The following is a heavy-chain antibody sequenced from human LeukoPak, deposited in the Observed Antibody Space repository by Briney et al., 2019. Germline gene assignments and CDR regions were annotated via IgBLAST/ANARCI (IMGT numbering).Heavy chain of an antibody. CDR1: GFTFSSYG. CDR2: MRYDGSNK. D-gene: IGHD4-17*01. V-gene: IGHV3-33*08. CDR3: ARDEVTTPRD. Sequence: GTSLRLSCAASGFTFSSYGMHWVRQAPGKGLEWVAVMRYDGSNKYYADSVKGRFTISRDNSKNTLYLQMHSLRAEDTAVYYCARDEVTTPRDWGQGTLVTVSS. J-gene: IGHJ4*02.